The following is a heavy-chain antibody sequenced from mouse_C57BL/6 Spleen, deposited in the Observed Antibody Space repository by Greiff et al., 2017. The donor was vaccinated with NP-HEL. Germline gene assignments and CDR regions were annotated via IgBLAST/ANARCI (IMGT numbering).Heavy chain of an antibody. Sequence: QVQLQQPGAELVMPGASVKLSCTASGYTFTSSWMHWVQQRPGQGLEWIGEIDPSASYTTYNQSFKGKSTLTVAKSSSTSYMQLSSLTSEDSAFYYCSRRQLRLYYFDYWGQGTTLTVSS. V-gene: IGHV1-69*01. J-gene: IGHJ2*01. CDR3: SRRQLRLYYFDY. CDR2: IDPSASYT. CDR1: GYTFTSSW. D-gene: IGHD3-2*02.